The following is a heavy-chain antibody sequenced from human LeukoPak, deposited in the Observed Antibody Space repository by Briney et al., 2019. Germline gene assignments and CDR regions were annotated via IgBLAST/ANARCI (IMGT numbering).Heavy chain of an antibody. CDR3: ARGARNNPVPLKYCSGGSCYSPGLNWFDP. CDR1: GGSISSGGYS. Sequence: SETLSLTCAVSGGSISSGGYSWSWIRQPPGKGLEWIGYIYHSGSTYYNPSLKSRVTISVDRSKNQFSLKLSSVTAADTAVYYCARGARNNPVPLKYCSGGSCYSPGLNWFDPWGQGTLVTVSS. V-gene: IGHV4-30-2*01. D-gene: IGHD2-15*01. CDR2: IYHSGST. J-gene: IGHJ5*02.